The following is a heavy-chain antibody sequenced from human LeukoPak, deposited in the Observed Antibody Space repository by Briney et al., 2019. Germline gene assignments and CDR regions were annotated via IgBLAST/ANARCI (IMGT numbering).Heavy chain of an antibody. CDR2: ISSSSTTI. V-gene: IGHV3-48*04. Sequence: PGGTLRLSCAASGFTFSSYGMSWVRQAPGKGLDWVSYISSSSTTIYYADSVKGRFTISRDNAKNSLYLQMNSLRAEDTAVYYCAELGITMTGGVWGKGTTVTISS. CDR3: AELGITMTGGV. CDR1: GFTFSSYG. J-gene: IGHJ6*04. D-gene: IGHD3-10*02.